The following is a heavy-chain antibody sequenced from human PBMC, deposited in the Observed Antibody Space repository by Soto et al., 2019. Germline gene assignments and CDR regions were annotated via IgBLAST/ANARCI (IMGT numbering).Heavy chain of an antibody. D-gene: IGHD1-26*01. CDR1: GFTFSGHY. CDR2: IGKKANSYGT. CDR3: TRGSVGGSPHSGY. J-gene: IGHJ4*02. V-gene: IGHV3-72*01. Sequence: GGSLRLSCAASGFTFSGHYMDWVRQVPGKGLEWVGHIGKKANSYGTEYAASVKGRFTISRDDSKNSLYLQLNSLRTDDTAVYYCTRGSVGGSPHSGYWGQGTLVTVSS.